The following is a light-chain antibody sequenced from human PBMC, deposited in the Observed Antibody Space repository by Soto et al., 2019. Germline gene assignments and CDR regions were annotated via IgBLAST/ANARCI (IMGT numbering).Light chain of an antibody. J-gene: IGKJ5*01. CDR1: QSVSSNY. V-gene: IGKV3-20*01. CDR3: QQYNNWHPIT. CDR2: GAS. Sequence: EILLTQSPGTLSLSPGERATLSCRASQSVSSNYFAWYQQKPGQAPRLIIYGASNRANGIPDRFSGSGSGTDFTLTISRLEPEDFAVYYCQQYNNWHPITFGQGTRLEIK.